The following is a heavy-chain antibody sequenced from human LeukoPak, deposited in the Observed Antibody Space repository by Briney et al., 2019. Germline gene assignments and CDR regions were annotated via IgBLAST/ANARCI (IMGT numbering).Heavy chain of an antibody. J-gene: IGHJ6*03. CDR1: GGTFSSYA. CDR3: ASSTTPDYYYYYYMDV. D-gene: IGHD1-26*01. CDR2: IIPIFGAA. V-gene: IGHV1-69*05. Sequence: SVKVSCKASGGTFSSYAISWVRQAPGQGLEWMGGIIPIFGAANYAQKFQGRVTITTDESTSTAYMELSSLRSEDTAVYYCASSTTPDYYYYYYMDVWGRGTTVTVSS.